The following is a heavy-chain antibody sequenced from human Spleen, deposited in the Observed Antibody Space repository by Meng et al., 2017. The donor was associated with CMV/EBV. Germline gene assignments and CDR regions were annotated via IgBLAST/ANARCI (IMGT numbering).Heavy chain of an antibody. V-gene: IGHV4-34*01. D-gene: IGHD1-1*01. Sequence: QVQQQQWGAGLLKPSGTLSLTCAVYGGSFSGYYWSWIRQPPGKGLEWIGEINHSGSTNYNPSLKSRVTISVDTSKNQFSLKLSSVTAADTAVYYCARGRRPFDYWGQGTLVTVSS. J-gene: IGHJ4*02. CDR1: GGSFSGYY. CDR2: INHSGST. CDR3: ARGRRPFDY.